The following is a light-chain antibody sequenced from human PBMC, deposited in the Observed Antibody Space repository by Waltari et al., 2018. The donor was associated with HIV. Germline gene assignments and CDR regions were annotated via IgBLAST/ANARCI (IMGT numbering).Light chain of an antibody. Sequence: QSALTQPPSASGSPGQSVTISCTGTSSDVGGYNYVSWYQQHPGKAPKLMIDEVSKRPSGVPDRFSGSKSGNTASLTVSGLQAEDEADYYCSSYAGSNRRVFGGGTKLTVL. J-gene: IGLJ2*01. CDR3: SSYAGSNRRV. V-gene: IGLV2-8*01. CDR1: SSDVGGYNY. CDR2: EVS.